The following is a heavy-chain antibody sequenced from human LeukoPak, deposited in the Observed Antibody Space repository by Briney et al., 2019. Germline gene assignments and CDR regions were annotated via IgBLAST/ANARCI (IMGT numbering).Heavy chain of an antibody. CDR3: AKGVGATTANAFDI. CDR1: GFTFDDYA. V-gene: IGHV3-9*01. D-gene: IGHD1-26*01. CDR2: ISWNSGSI. J-gene: IGHJ3*02. Sequence: GGSLRPSCAASGFTFDDYAMHWVRQAPGKGLEWVSGISWNSGSIGYADSVKGRFTISRDNAKNSLYLQMNSLRAEDTALYYCAKGVGATTANAFDIWGQGTMVTVSS.